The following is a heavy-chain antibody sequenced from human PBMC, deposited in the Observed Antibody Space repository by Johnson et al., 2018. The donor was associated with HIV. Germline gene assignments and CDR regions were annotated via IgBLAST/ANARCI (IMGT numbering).Heavy chain of an antibody. Sequence: EKLVESGGGLVQPGGSLRLSCAASGFTISSNYMSWVRQVPGKGLEWVSVINSGGSTYYADFVKGRFIISRDNSKNTLYLQMNSLRAGDTAVYYCAREGPVPGGDAFDIWGQGTMVTVSS. CDR1: GFTISSNY. V-gene: IGHV3-66*01. J-gene: IGHJ3*02. CDR3: AREGPVPGGDAFDI. D-gene: IGHD3-16*01. CDR2: INSGGST.